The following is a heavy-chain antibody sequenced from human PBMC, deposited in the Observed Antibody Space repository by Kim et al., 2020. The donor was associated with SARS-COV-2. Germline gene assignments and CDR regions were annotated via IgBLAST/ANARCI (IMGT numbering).Heavy chain of an antibody. J-gene: IGHJ4*02. CDR2: INAGTGNT. V-gene: IGHV1-3*01. Sequence: ASVKVSCKASGYTFTSYAMHWVRQAPGQRLEWMGWINAGTGNTKYSHKFQGRVTITRDTSASTAYMELSSLRSEDTAVYYCAVGVPSGWNYFDYWGQGTLVTVSS. CDR1: GYTFTSYA. CDR3: AVGVPSGWNYFDY. D-gene: IGHD6-19*01.